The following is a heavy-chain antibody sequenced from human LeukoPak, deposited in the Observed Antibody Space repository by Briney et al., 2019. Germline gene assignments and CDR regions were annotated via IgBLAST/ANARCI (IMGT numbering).Heavy chain of an antibody. Sequence: GGSLRLSCAASGFTFSSYGMTWVRQAPGKGLEWVSYISSSDSTIYYADSVKGRFTISRDNAKNSLYLQMNSLRDEDTAVYYCARGAPAIYSSGQNNLDYWGQGTLVTVSS. CDR3: ARGAPAIYSSGQNNLDY. CDR1: GFTFSSYG. D-gene: IGHD6-25*01. CDR2: ISSSDSTI. J-gene: IGHJ4*02. V-gene: IGHV3-48*02.